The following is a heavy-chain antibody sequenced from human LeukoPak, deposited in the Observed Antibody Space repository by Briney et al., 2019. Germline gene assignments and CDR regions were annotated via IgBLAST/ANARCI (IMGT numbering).Heavy chain of an antibody. CDR3: ARGAPYSSGWYEDYYFDY. V-gene: IGHV3-66*01. CDR1: GFTVSSNY. Sequence: GGSLRLSCAASGFTVSSNYMSWVRQAPGKGLERVSVIYSGGSTYYADSVKGRFTISRDNSKNTLYLQMNSLRAEDTAVYYCARGAPYSSGWYEDYYFDYWGQGTLVTVSS. CDR2: IYSGGST. D-gene: IGHD6-19*01. J-gene: IGHJ4*02.